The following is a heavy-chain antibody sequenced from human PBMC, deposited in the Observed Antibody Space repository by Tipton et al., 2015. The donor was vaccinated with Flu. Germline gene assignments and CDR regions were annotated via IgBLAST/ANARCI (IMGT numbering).Heavy chain of an antibody. CDR1: GFTFGDYW. Sequence: SLRLSCVASGFTFGDYWMHWVRQAPGKGLEWVANINQDGSEKNYVDSVKGRFIISRDNAKKSVNLQMNRLRVEDSGVYYCGKSMDVWGQGTTVAVSS. CDR3: GKSMDV. V-gene: IGHV3-7*01. CDR2: INQDGSEK. J-gene: IGHJ6*02.